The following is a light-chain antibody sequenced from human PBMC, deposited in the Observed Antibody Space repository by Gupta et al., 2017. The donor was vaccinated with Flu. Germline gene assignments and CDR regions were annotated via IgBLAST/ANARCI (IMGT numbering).Light chain of an antibody. CDR3: QKRTNWPPYT. CDR2: DAS. J-gene: IGKJ2*01. Sequence: EIVLTQSPDILSLSPGERATLSCRASQSVSTYLAWNQKKPGQAPRLLIYDASQRATGIPARFSGSGSGTDFTLTISSLEPEDFAVYFCQKRTNWPPYTFGQGTKLEI. CDR1: QSVSTY. V-gene: IGKV3-11*01.